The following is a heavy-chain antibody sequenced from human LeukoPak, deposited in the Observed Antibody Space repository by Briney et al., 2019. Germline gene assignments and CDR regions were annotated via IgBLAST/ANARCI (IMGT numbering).Heavy chain of an antibody. J-gene: IGHJ4*02. CDR2: VYYSGNT. Sequence: SETLSLTCTVSGGSITSSSYYWGWIRQPPGKGPEWIGTVYYSGNTYYSPSLRSRVTILLDTSMNQFSLNLTSATAADTAVYYCARREAGTENPDIVASTYFDYWGRGTLVTVSS. CDR1: GGSITSSSYY. CDR3: ARREAGTENPDIVASTYFDY. D-gene: IGHD5-12*01. V-gene: IGHV4-39*07.